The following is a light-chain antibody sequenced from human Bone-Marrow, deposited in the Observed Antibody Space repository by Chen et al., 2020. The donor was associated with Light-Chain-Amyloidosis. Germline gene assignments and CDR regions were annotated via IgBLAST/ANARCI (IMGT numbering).Light chain of an antibody. CDR1: ALPYKY. CDR2: DGS. Sequence: SYELTQPPSVSVSPGQTARITCSGDALPYKYTYWYQQKSGQAPVLVIYDGSRRASGIPERFSASSSGTIATLTVSGAQVEDEADYYCFSTDSSDNHGGVFGGGTKLTVL. V-gene: IGLV3-10*01. CDR3: FSTDSSDNHGGV. J-gene: IGLJ3*02.